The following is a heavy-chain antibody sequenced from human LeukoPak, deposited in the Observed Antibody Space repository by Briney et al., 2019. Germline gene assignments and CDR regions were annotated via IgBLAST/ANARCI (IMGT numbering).Heavy chain of an antibody. CDR2: IYHSGST. Sequence: SQTLSLTCTVSGGSISSGGYYWSWIRQPPGKGLEWIGYIYHSGSTYYNPSLKSRVTISVDRSKNQFSLKLSSVTAADTAVYYCARGPSPDFDYWGLGTLVTVSS. J-gene: IGHJ4*02. CDR1: GGSISSGGYY. V-gene: IGHV4-30-2*01. CDR3: ARGPSPDFDY.